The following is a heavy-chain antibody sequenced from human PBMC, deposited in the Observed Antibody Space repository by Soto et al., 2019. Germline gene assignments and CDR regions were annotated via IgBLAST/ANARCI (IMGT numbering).Heavy chain of an antibody. CDR1: GFTFSSYA. CDR2: MSASGGST. D-gene: IGHD3-3*01. Sequence: EVQLLESGGGLVQPGGSLRLSCAASGFTFSSYAMSWVRQAPGKGLEWVSSMSASGGSTFYADSVKGRFTISRDNSKNTLYMQINSLRAEDTAVYYCAKGPTIFGVVTEPKYYFDYWGQGTLVTVSS. CDR3: AKGPTIFGVVTEPKYYFDY. J-gene: IGHJ4*02. V-gene: IGHV3-23*01.